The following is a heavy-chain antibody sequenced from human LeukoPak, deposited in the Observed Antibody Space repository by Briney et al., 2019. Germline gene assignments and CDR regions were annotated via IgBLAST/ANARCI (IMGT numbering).Heavy chain of an antibody. CDR1: GYTFTGYC. CDR3: ARGGLYCSSTSCYTAWFDP. Sequence: ASVKVSCKASGYTFTGYCMHWVRQAPGQGLEWMGWINPNSGGTNYAQKFQGWVTMTRNTSISTAYMELSSLRSEDTAVYYCARGGLYCSSTSCYTAWFDPWGQGTLVTVSS. J-gene: IGHJ5*02. V-gene: IGHV1-2*04. CDR2: INPNSGGT. D-gene: IGHD2-2*02.